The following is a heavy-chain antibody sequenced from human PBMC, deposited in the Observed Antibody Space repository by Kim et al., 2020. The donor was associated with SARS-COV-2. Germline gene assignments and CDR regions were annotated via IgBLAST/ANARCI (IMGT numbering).Heavy chain of an antibody. Sequence: SETLSLTCTVSGGSISSSSYYWGWIRQPPGKGLEWIGSIYYSGSTYYNPSLKSRVTISVDTSKNQFSLKLSSVTAADTAVYYCARRRGIVGAKAAFDIWGQGTMVTVSS. J-gene: IGHJ3*02. D-gene: IGHD1-26*01. V-gene: IGHV4-39*01. CDR2: IYYSGST. CDR3: ARRRGIVGAKAAFDI. CDR1: GGSISSSSYY.